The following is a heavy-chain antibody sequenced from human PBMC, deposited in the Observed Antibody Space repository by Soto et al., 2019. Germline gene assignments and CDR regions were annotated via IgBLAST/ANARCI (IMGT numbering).Heavy chain of an antibody. D-gene: IGHD3-10*01. Sequence: GGSLRLSCAASGFTFSSYSMNWVRQAPGKGLEWVATISSSSSYVYYADSVKGRFTISRDNAKNSVYLQMNSLVGDDTAVYYCARENWFFDYWGQGTPVTVSS. J-gene: IGHJ4*02. CDR1: GFTFSSYS. V-gene: IGHV3-21*01. CDR2: ISSSSSYV. CDR3: ARENWFFDY.